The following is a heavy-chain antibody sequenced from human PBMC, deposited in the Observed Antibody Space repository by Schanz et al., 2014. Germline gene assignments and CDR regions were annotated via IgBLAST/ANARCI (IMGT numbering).Heavy chain of an antibody. V-gene: IGHV1-8*01. J-gene: IGHJ6*02. Sequence: QVQLVQSGAEVKKPGASVRVSCKASGYSFTTYDVNWVRQPTGQGLEWMGWMNPTTGNRGYAQNFQGRVTMTADKSTSTVYMEVSGLRSEDTAVYYCAKVDRTRYYAMDVWGQGTTVTVSS. CDR3: AKVDRTRYYAMDV. D-gene: IGHD3-9*01. CDR2: MNPTTGNR. CDR1: GYSFTTYD.